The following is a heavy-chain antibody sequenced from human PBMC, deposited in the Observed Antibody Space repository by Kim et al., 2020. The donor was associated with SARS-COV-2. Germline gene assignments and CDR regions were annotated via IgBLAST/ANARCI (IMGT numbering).Heavy chain of an antibody. CDR2: ISSSGSTI. CDR3: AMNPTDSRGWYTDWFDP. D-gene: IGHD6-19*01. CDR1: GFTFSSYE. J-gene: IGHJ5*02. V-gene: IGHV3-48*03. Sequence: GGSLRLSCAASGFTFSSYEMNWVRQAPGKGLEWVSYISSSGSTIYYADSVKGRFIISRDNAKNSLYLQMNSLRAEDTAVYYCAMNPTDSRGWYTDWFDPCGQGTLVTVSS.